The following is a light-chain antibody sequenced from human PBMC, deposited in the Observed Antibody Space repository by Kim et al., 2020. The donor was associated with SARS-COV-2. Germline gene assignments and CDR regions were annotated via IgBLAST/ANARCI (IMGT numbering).Light chain of an antibody. CDR2: DAS. V-gene: IGKV3-11*01. J-gene: IGKJ5*01. Sequence: SLSPGERATLSCRARQSVSSSLAWYQQKPGQAPRLLIYDASNRATGIPARFSGSGFGTDFTLTISSLEAEDFAVYYCQQRRNSVTFGQGTRLEIK. CDR3: QQRRNSVT. CDR1: QSVSSS.